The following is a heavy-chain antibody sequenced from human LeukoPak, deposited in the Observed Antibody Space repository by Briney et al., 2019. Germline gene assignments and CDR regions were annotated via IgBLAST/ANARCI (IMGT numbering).Heavy chain of an antibody. V-gene: IGHV3-23*01. CDR3: ARGGKQQLDYYYYYYMDV. D-gene: IGHD6-13*01. CDR2: ISVSGNT. J-gene: IGHJ6*03. Sequence: PGGSLRLSCAASGFTLSSYAMSWVRQGPGKGLEWVSAISVSGNTYHADSVRGRFTISRDSSKNTLYLQMNSLRAEDTAVYYCARGGKQQLDYYYYYYMDVWGKGTTVTISS. CDR1: GFTLSSYA.